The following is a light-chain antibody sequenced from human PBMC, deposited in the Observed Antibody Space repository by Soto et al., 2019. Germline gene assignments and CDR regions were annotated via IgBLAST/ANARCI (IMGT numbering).Light chain of an antibody. J-gene: IGLJ1*01. CDR2: EVS. V-gene: IGLV2-14*01. CDR1: SSDIGSYNS. Sequence: QSALTQPASVSGSTGQSITIYFTGTSSDIGSYNSVSWYQQHPGKAPKLMISEVSNRPSGVSNRFAGSKSGNTASLTISGLQAEDEADYYCGSYTSGSVYVFGNGTKLTGL. CDR3: GSYTSGSVYV.